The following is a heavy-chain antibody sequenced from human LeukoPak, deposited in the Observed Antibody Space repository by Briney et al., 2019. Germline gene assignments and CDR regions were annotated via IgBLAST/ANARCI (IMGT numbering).Heavy chain of an antibody. CDR1: GFTFSSYE. Sequence: GGSLRLSCSASGFTFSSYEMNWVRQAPGKGLEWVSYISSSGGTIYYADSMKGRFTISRDNAKNSLYLQMNSLRAEDTAVYYCARDLSYCTITSCSYYYYGMDVWGQGTTVTVSS. CDR2: ISSSGGTI. CDR3: ARDLSYCTITSCSYYYYGMDV. D-gene: IGHD2-2*01. V-gene: IGHV3-48*03. J-gene: IGHJ6*02.